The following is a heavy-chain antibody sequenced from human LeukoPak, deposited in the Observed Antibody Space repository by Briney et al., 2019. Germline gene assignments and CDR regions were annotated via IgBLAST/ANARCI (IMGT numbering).Heavy chain of an antibody. Sequence: PGRSLRLSCAASGFTFDDYAMHWVRQAPGKGLEWVSGISWNSGSIGYADSVKGRSTISRDNAKNSLYLQMNSLRAEDTALYYCARMAYYYGMDVWGQGTTVTVSS. D-gene: IGHD5-24*01. CDR2: ISWNSGSI. CDR1: GFTFDDYA. J-gene: IGHJ6*02. CDR3: ARMAYYYGMDV. V-gene: IGHV3-9*01.